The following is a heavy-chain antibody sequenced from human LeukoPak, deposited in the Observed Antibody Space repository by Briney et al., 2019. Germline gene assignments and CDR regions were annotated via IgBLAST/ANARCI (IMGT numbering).Heavy chain of an antibody. CDR1: GGSISSGGYS. V-gene: IGHV4-30-2*01. CDR3: ARVKGGIQLWLRGGGLAFDY. D-gene: IGHD5-18*01. CDR2: IYHSGST. J-gene: IGHJ4*02. Sequence: SETLSLTCAVSGGSISSGGYSWSWIRQPPGKGLEWIGYIYHSGSTYYNPSLKSRVTISVDRSKNQFSLKLSSVTAADTAVYYCARVKGGIQLWLRGGGLAFDYWGQGTLVTVSS.